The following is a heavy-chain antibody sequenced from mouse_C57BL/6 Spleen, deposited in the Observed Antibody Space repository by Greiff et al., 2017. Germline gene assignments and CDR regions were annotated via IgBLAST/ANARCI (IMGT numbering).Heavy chain of an antibody. CDR3: ARERGYYGSSYNYFDY. D-gene: IGHD1-1*01. CDR2: ISDGGSYT. Sequence: VMLVESGGGLVKPGGSLKLSCAASGFTFSSYAMSWVRQTPEKRLEWVATISDGGSYTYYPDNVKGRFTISRDNAKNNLYLQRSHLKSEDTAMYYCARERGYYGSSYNYFDYWGQGTTLTVSS. V-gene: IGHV5-4*01. J-gene: IGHJ2*01. CDR1: GFTFSSYA.